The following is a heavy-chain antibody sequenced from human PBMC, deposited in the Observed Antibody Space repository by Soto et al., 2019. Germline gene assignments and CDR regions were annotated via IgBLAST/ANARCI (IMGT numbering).Heavy chain of an antibody. CDR2: ISGSSNYI. J-gene: IGHJ4*02. CDR1: GFTFSSYS. D-gene: IGHD3-22*01. V-gene: IGHV3-21*04. Sequence: GGSLRLSCAASGFTFSSYSMNWVRKAPGKGLEWVSSISGSSNYIYYADSVKGRFTISRDNSEKTLYLQMNSLRAEDTATYLCATAYYDSRAFQERWGQGTLVPGSP. CDR3: ATAYYDSRAFQER.